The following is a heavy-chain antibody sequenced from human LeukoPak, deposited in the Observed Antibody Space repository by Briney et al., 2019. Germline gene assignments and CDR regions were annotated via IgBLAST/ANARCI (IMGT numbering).Heavy chain of an antibody. Sequence: GGSLRLSCAASGFTFSSYSMSWVRQAPGKGLEWVSLISGSGDTTNYADSVKGRFTISRDNSKNTLYLQMKSLGADDTAVYYCAKAFQRGWGRDAFAFWGQGTLVTVSS. CDR3: AKAFQRGWGRDAFAF. CDR2: ISGSGDTT. D-gene: IGHD3-16*01. CDR1: GFTFSSYS. J-gene: IGHJ3*01. V-gene: IGHV3-23*01.